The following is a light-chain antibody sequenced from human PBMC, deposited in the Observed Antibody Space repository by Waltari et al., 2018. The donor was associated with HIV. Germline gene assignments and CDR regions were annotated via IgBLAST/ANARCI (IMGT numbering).Light chain of an antibody. V-gene: IGKV4-1*01. Sequence: IVVTQSPDSLAVSLGGRAAMHCKSTQSLLYSSNNKNYLAWYQKKPRQPPTRLIYWASTRASGVPARCSGSGSGTNFSLTTNGLQAEDVAIYYCQQFYTTTWSFGPGTRVEI. J-gene: IGKJ1*01. CDR1: QSLLYSSNNKNY. CDR2: WAS. CDR3: QQFYTTTWS.